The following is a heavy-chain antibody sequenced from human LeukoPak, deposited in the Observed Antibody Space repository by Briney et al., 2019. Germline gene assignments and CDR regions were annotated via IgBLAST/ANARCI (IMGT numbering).Heavy chain of an antibody. Sequence: SETLSLTCTVSGGSISSYYWSWIRQPPGKGLEWIGYIYYSGSTNYNPSLKSRVTISVDTSKNQFSLKLSSVTAADTAVYYCASAYYYDSTRIDYWGQGTLVTVSS. CDR2: IYYSGST. J-gene: IGHJ4*02. V-gene: IGHV4-59*01. CDR1: GGSISSYY. D-gene: IGHD3-22*01. CDR3: ASAYYYDSTRIDY.